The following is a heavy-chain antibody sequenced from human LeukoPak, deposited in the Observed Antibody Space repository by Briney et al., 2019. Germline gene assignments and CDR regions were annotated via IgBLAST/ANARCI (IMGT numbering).Heavy chain of an antibody. CDR2: ISGSGGST. Sequence: PGGSLRLSCAASGFSFYNYALSWVRQAPGKGLEWVAGISGSGGSTYHADSVKGRFTISRDNSKNTLYLQMNSLRADDTAVYYCARAMMVVTNLWGVFDSRGQGTLVTVSS. CDR1: GFSFYNYA. V-gene: IGHV3-23*01. D-gene: IGHD3-22*01. J-gene: IGHJ4*02. CDR3: ARAMMVVTNLWGVFDS.